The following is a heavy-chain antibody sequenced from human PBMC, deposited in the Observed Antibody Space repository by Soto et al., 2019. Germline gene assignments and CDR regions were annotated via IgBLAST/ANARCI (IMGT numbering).Heavy chain of an antibody. CDR2: FSYVRGT. V-gene: IGHV4-59*12. CDR1: GGSITDYY. D-gene: IGHD5-12*01. CDR3: AKILSGTNDC. J-gene: IGHJ4*02. Sequence: SETLSLTCTVSGGSITDYYWSWIRQPPGKGLEWIGYFSYVRGTNNSPSLKSRATISGDTSKNQLSLNLSSVTSADTAVYYCAKILSGTNDCWGQGTLVTVSS.